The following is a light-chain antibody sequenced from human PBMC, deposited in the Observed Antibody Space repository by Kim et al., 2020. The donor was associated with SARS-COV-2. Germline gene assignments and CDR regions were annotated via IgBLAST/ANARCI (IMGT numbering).Light chain of an antibody. CDR2: AAA. V-gene: IGKV1-16*02. CDR1: QDIKNN. Sequence: ASVGDRVTRTCRARQDIKNNLVWLQKKPGKAPRSLIYAAASLQSGVPSKFSGSGSGTDFTLTISSLQPEDFATYYCQQYQSYPVTFGQGTRLEIK. CDR3: QQYQSYPVT. J-gene: IGKJ5*01.